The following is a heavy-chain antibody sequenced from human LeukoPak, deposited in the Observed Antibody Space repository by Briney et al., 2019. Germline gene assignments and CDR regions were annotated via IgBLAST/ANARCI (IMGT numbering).Heavy chain of an antibody. J-gene: IGHJ4*02. V-gene: IGHV4-59*01. CDR1: GGSINNYY. CDR2: IYYRGST. Sequence: SETLSLTCTVSGGSINNYYWSWIRQPPGKGLEWIGYIYYRGSTNYNPSLKSRVTFSVDTYKNQFSLQLNSVTTADTTAYYCARGGDYGVLRYFDYWGQGTLVSVSS. D-gene: IGHD4-17*01. CDR3: ARGGDYGVLRYFDY.